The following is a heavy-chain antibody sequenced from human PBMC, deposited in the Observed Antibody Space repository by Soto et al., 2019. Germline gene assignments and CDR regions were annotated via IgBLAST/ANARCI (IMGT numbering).Heavy chain of an antibody. CDR1: GGSISTSNYY. CDR3: AGLTVNTRYFDY. D-gene: IGHD4-4*01. J-gene: IGHJ4*02. Sequence: QLQMQESGPGLVRPSETLSLTCTVSGGSISTSNYYWAWIRQPPGKGLDWIGTVYYSGGTYYNTSYSGRVVICVYTSNNQCSMRLSYLNATDVAVYYCAGLTVNTRYFDYWGQGTLVTVSS. V-gene: IGHV4-39*01. CDR2: VYYSGGT.